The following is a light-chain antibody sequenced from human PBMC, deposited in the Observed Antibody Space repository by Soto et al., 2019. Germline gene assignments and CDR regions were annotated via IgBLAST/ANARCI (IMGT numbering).Light chain of an antibody. J-gene: IGKJ2*01. V-gene: IGKV3-11*01. CDR1: QSVSSY. CDR2: DAS. Sequence: EIVLTQSPATLSLSPGERATLSCRASQSVSSYLAWYQQKPGQAPRLLIYDASNRATGIPARFSGSGSGTVFTLTIISLEPEDFAVYYCQQRSNWPLYTFGQGTKLETK. CDR3: QQRSNWPLYT.